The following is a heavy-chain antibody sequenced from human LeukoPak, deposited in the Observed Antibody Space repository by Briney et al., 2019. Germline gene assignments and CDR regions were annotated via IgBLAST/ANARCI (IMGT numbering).Heavy chain of an antibody. Sequence: GGSLRLSCAASGFTFSSYSMNWVRQAPGKGLEWVSYISSTSSTIYYADSVKGRFTISRDNAENSLYLQMNSLRAEDTAVYYCAPDCDGDCYSGYWGQGTLVTVSS. CDR1: GFTFSSYS. CDR3: APDCDGDCYSGY. CDR2: ISSTSSTI. J-gene: IGHJ4*02. V-gene: IGHV3-48*04. D-gene: IGHD2-21*02.